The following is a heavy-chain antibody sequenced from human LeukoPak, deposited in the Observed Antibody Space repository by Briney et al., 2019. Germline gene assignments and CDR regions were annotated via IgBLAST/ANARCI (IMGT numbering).Heavy chain of an antibody. D-gene: IGHD2-15*01. CDR3: AREVAYYDY. CDR2: ISSDGGTT. J-gene: IGHJ4*02. CDR1: GFTFSRFP. Sequence: GGSLRLSCAASGFTFSRFPMHWVRQAPGKGLEYVSAISSDGGTTYYANSVRGRFTISRDNSRNTLYLQMGSLRPEDMAMYYCAREVAYYDYWGQGTLDTVSS. V-gene: IGHV3-64*01.